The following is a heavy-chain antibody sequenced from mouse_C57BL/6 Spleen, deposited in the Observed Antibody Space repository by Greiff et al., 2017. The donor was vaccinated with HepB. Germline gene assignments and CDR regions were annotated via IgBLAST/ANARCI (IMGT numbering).Heavy chain of an antibody. Sequence: QVQLQQSGAELVKPGASVKLSCKASGYTFTSYWMQWVKQRPGQGLEWIGEIDPSDSYTNYNQKFKGKATLTVDTSSSTAYMQLSSLTSEDSAVYYCARTTAFDYWGQGTTLTVSS. V-gene: IGHV1-50*01. J-gene: IGHJ2*01. D-gene: IGHD1-2*01. CDR3: ARTTAFDY. CDR1: GYTFTSYW. CDR2: IDPSDSYT.